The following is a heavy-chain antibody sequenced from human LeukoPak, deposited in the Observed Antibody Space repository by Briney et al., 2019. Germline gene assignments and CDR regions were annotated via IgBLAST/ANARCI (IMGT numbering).Heavy chain of an antibody. J-gene: IGHJ4*02. V-gene: IGHV4-30-2*01. Sequence: SETLSLTCAVSGGSISSGGYSWSWIRQPPGKGLEWIGYIYHSGSTCYNPSLKSRVTISVDRSKNQFSLKLSSVTAADTAVYYCAAFVVVTATFDYWGQGTLVTVSS. CDR2: IYHSGST. CDR1: GGSISSGGYS. D-gene: IGHD2-21*02. CDR3: AAFVVVTATFDY.